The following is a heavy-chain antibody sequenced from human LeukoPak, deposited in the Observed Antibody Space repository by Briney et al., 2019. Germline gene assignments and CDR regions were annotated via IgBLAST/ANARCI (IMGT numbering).Heavy chain of an antibody. CDR1: GGSISSYY. Sequence: SETLSLTCTVSGGSISSYYWSWIRQPPGKGLGWIGYIYYSGSTNYNPSLKSRVTISVDTSKNQFSLKLSSVTAADTAVYYCARGGGFGDTDAFDIWGQGTMVTVSS. J-gene: IGHJ3*02. D-gene: IGHD3-16*01. CDR3: ARGGGFGDTDAFDI. CDR2: IYYSGST. V-gene: IGHV4-59*01.